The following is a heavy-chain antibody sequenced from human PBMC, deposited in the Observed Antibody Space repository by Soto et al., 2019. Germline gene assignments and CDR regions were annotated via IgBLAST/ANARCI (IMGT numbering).Heavy chain of an antibody. CDR1: GGSISSSSYY. CDR2: IYYSGST. Sequence: SETLSLTCTVSGGSISSSSYYWGWIRQPPGKGLEWIGSIYYSGSTYYNPSLKSRVTISVDTSKNQFSLKLSSVTAADTAVYYCARLIVVVPAAMLGWFDTWGQGTLVTVSS. D-gene: IGHD2-2*01. J-gene: IGHJ5*02. CDR3: ARLIVVVPAAMLGWFDT. V-gene: IGHV4-39*01.